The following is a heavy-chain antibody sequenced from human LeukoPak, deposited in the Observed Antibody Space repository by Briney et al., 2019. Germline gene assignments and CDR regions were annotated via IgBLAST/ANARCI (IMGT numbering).Heavy chain of an antibody. CDR3: AREGQQLVPDGMDV. Sequence: ASVKVSCRASGYTFTGYYMHWVRQAPGQGLEWMGWINPNSGGTNYAQKFQGRVTMTRDTSISTAYMELSRLRSDDTAVYYCAREGQQLVPDGMDVWGQGTTVTVSS. J-gene: IGHJ6*02. CDR1: GYTFTGYY. V-gene: IGHV1-2*02. CDR2: INPNSGGT. D-gene: IGHD6-13*01.